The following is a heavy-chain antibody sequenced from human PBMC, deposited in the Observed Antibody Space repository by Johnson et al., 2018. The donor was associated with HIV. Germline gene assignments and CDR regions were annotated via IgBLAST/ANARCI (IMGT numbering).Heavy chain of an antibody. J-gene: IGHJ3*02. CDR2: ISSSGSTI. Sequence: QMLLVESGGGLVKPGGSLRLSCAASGFTFSDYYMSWIRQAPGRGLEWVSYISSSGSTIYYADSVKGRFTISRDNAKNSLYLQMNSLRAGDTAVYYSARDRVGATAFDIWGHGTMVTVSS. V-gene: IGHV3-11*04. CDR3: ARDRVGATAFDI. D-gene: IGHD1-26*01. CDR1: GFTFSDYY.